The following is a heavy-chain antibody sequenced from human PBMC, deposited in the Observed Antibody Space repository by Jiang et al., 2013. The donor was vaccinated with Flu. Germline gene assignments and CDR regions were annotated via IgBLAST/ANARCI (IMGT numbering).Heavy chain of an antibody. CDR2: DGSEK. J-gene: IGHJ4*02. CDR3: ARNFDS. Sequence: DGSEKYYVDSVKGRFTISRDNAKNSLYLQMNSLRAVDTAVYYCARNFDSWGQGTLVTVSS. V-gene: IGHV3-7*03.